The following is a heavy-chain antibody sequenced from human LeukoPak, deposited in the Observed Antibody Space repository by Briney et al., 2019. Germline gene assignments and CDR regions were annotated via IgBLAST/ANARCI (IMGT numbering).Heavy chain of an antibody. CDR1: GYTFTSYD. D-gene: IGHD3-16*02. V-gene: IGHV1-8*01. CDR3: ARGPHYDYVWGSYRPNWFDP. J-gene: IGHJ5*02. Sequence: ASVKVSCKXSGYTFTSYDINWVRQATGQGLEWMGWMNPNSGNTGYAQKFQGRVTMTRNTSISTAYMELSSLRSEDTAVYYCARGPHYDYVWGSYRPNWFDPWGQGTLVTVSS. CDR2: MNPNSGNT.